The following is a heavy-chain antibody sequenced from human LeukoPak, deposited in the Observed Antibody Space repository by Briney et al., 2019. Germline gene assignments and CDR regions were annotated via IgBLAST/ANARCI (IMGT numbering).Heavy chain of an antibody. Sequence: SVKVSCKASGGTFSSYAISWVRQAPGQGLEWMGGIIPIFGTANYAQKFQGRVTITTDESTSTAYMELSSLRSEDTAVYYCASSPFWSGYDLYYFDYWGQGTLVTVSS. CDR2: IIPIFGTA. D-gene: IGHD3-3*01. CDR1: GGTFSSYA. V-gene: IGHV1-69*05. J-gene: IGHJ4*02. CDR3: ASSPFWSGYDLYYFDY.